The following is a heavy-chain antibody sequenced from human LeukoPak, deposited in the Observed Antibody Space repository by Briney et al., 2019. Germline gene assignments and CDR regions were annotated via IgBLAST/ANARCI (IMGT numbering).Heavy chain of an antibody. CDR1: GFTFSNYV. V-gene: IGHV3-23*01. CDR2: INHNGEMI. D-gene: IGHD6-13*01. J-gene: IGHJ6*02. CDR3: AKDPPRARAAAGRGGYYYGMDV. Sequence: TGGSLRLSCAAFGFTFSNYVMSWVRQAPGKGLEWVSYINHNGEMIFYPDFVKGRFTISRDNSKNTLYLQMNSLRAEDTAVYYCAKDPPRARAAAGRGGYYYGMDVWGQGTTVTVSS.